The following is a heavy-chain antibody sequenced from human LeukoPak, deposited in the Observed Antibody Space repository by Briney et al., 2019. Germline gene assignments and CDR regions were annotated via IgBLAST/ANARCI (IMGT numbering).Heavy chain of an antibody. Sequence: SVKVSCKASGGTFSSYAISWVRQAPGQGLEWMGGIIPIFGTANYAQKFQGRVTITADESTSTAYMELSSLRSADTAVYYCARADYEDRPIHYDYWGQGTLVTVSS. V-gene: IGHV1-69*01. D-gene: IGHD4-17*01. CDR3: ARADYEDRPIHYDY. CDR1: GGTFSSYA. J-gene: IGHJ4*02. CDR2: IIPIFGTA.